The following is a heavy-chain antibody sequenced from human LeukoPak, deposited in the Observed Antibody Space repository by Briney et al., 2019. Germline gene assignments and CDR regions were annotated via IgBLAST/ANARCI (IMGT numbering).Heavy chain of an antibody. V-gene: IGHV3-9*01. Sequence: GGSLRFSCAASGFTFDDYAMHWVRQAPGKGLEWVSGISWNSGSIGYADSVKGRFTISRDNAKNSLYLQMNSLRAEDTALYYCAAGSGSYDYWGQGTLVTVSS. CDR1: GFTFDDYA. J-gene: IGHJ4*02. CDR2: ISWNSGSI. CDR3: AAGSGSYDY. D-gene: IGHD1-26*01.